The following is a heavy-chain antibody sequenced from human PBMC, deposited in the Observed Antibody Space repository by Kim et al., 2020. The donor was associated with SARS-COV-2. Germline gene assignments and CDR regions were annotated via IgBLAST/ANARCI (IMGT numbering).Heavy chain of an antibody. J-gene: IGHJ3*02. D-gene: IGHD1-1*01. Sequence: SGKGRFTISRDDSTNTAYLEMNGLKTEDTAVYYCTRIPATTLAFWDAFDIWGQGTMVTVSS. CDR3: TRIPATTLAFWDAFDI. V-gene: IGHV3-73*01.